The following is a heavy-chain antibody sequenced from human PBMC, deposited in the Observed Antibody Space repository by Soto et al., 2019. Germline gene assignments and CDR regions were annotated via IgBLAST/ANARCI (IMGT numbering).Heavy chain of an antibody. CDR1: GFTFSSYS. CDR2: ISSSSSYI. J-gene: IGHJ4*02. D-gene: IGHD6-19*01. V-gene: IGHV3-21*01. Sequence: EVQLVESGGGLVKPGGSLRLSCAASGFTFSSYSMNWVRQAPGKGLEWVSSISSSSSYIYYADSVKGRFTISRDNAKNSLYLQMNSLRAEDTAVYYCAREYSSGWYRFANWGQGTLVTVSS. CDR3: AREYSSGWYRFAN.